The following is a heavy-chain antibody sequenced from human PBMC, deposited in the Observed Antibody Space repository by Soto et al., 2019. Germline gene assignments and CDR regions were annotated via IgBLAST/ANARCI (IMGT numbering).Heavy chain of an antibody. Sequence: QVQLQESGPGLVKPSQTLSLTCSVSGGFISSGGYYWSWIRQHPGKGLEWLGYIYYSGTTYYNPSLKSRVTVSLDTSKNQFSLKLTSVTGADTAVYYCARTDSSGYYFDYWGQGTLVTVSS. CDR2: IYYSGTT. CDR3: ARTDSSGYYFDY. V-gene: IGHV4-31*03. CDR1: GGFISSGGYY. D-gene: IGHD3-22*01. J-gene: IGHJ4*02.